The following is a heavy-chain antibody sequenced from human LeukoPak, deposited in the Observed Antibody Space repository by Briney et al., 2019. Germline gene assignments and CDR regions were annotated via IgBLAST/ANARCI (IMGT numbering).Heavy chain of an antibody. D-gene: IGHD1-1*01. CDR1: GFSFSTSR. V-gene: IGHV3-7*01. J-gene: IGHJ4*02. CDR2: IRKDGREI. CDR3: VRDGDSWNDFDH. Sequence: GGPLRLSYVASGFSFSTSRMTWVGQAPGKGLEWVANIRKDGREIYYAASMKARFTISRDNSKHSLYLQIHSLRAEYTGVYYCVRDGDSWNDFDHWGQGTLVTVSS.